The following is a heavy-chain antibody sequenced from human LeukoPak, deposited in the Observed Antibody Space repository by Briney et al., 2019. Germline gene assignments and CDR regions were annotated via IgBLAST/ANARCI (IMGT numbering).Heavy chain of an antibody. Sequence: PSETLSLTCTVSGGSISSYYWSWIRQPAGKGLEWIGRIYTSGSTNYNPSLKSRVTMSVDTSKNQFSLKLSSVTAADTAVYYCASRSTYYYDSSGYRDDYWGQGTLVTVSS. D-gene: IGHD3-22*01. CDR3: ASRSTYYYDSSGYRDDY. CDR1: GGSISSYY. CDR2: IYTSGST. J-gene: IGHJ4*02. V-gene: IGHV4-4*07.